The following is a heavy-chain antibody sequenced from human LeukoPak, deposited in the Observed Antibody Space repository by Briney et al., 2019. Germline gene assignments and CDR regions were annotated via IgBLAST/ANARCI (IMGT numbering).Heavy chain of an antibody. CDR3: SVDPFAGPRGV. CDR1: GFTFSTSW. V-gene: IGHV3-74*01. CDR2: ISPDETLT. Sequence: GGSLRLSCAASGFTFSTSWMYWVRQAPGKGLVWVSRISPDETLTTYADSVKGRFTISRDNAKNTLYLQMKSLSAEDTAVYYWSVDPFAGPRGVWGQVALVTVAS. D-gene: IGHD2-8*01. J-gene: IGHJ4*02.